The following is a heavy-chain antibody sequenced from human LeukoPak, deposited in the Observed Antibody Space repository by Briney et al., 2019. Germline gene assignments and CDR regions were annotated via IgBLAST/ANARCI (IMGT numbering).Heavy chain of an antibody. D-gene: IGHD3-9*01. J-gene: IGHJ4*02. CDR2: IGTAGDT. V-gene: IGHV3-13*01. CDR3: AKRGVTGYKEAFDY. CDR1: GFTFSSYD. Sequence: GGSLRLSCAASGFTFSSYDMHWVRQATGKGLEWVSAIGTAGDTYYPGSVKGRFTISRDNSKNTLHLQMNSLRAEDTAVYYCAKRGVTGYKEAFDYWGQGTLVTVSS.